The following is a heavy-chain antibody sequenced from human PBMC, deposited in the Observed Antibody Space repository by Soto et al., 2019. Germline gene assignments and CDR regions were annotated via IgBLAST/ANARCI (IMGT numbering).Heavy chain of an antibody. Sequence: QVQLVQSGAEVKKPGSSVKVSCKASGGTFSSYAISWVRQAPGQGLEWMGGIIPIFGTANYAQKFQGRVTMTADESTSTAYMELSSLRSEDTAVYCCARAKDYGSGSFDYYYGMDVWGQGPTVTVSS. CDR3: ARAKDYGSGSFDYYYGMDV. CDR1: GGTFSSYA. V-gene: IGHV1-69*01. J-gene: IGHJ6*02. CDR2: IIPIFGTA. D-gene: IGHD3-10*01.